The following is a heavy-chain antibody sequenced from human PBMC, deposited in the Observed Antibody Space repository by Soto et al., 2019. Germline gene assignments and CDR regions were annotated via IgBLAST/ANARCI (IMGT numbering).Heavy chain of an antibody. D-gene: IGHD3-22*01. CDR2: INSDGSST. Sequence: PGGSLRLSCAASGFTFSSYWMHWVRQAPGKGLVWVSRINSDGSSTSYADSVKGRFTISRDNAKNTLYLQMNSLRAEDTAVYYCARSDYYDSSGYYPSYYYGMDVWGQGTTVTVSS. CDR1: GFTFSSYW. CDR3: ARSDYYDSSGYYPSYYYGMDV. V-gene: IGHV3-74*01. J-gene: IGHJ6*02.